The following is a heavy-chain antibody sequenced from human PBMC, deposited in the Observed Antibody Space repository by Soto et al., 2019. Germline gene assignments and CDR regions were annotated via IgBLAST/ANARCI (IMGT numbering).Heavy chain of an antibody. CDR1: GGSISSYY. J-gene: IGHJ4*02. V-gene: IGHV4-59*01. CDR3: ARGSAEQWLVPYYFDY. Sequence: SETLSLTCTVSGGSISSYYWSWIRQPPGKGLEWIGYIYYSGSTNHNPSLKSRVTISVDTSKNQFSLKLSSVTAADTAVYYCARGSAEQWLVPYYFDYWGQGTLVTVSS. CDR2: IYYSGST. D-gene: IGHD6-19*01.